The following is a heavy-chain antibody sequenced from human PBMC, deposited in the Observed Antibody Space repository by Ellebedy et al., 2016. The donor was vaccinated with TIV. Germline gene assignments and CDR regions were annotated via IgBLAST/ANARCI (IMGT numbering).Heavy chain of an antibody. D-gene: IGHD2-2*01. CDR2: ISYDANNK. Sequence: PGGSLRLSCAASGFTFSSYDMHWVRQAPGKGLEWVSLISYDANNKYYADSVKGRFTISRDNSKNTLYLQMNSLRAEDTAVYYCAKVPVGYCSSPNCFNLDYWGQGTLVTVSS. CDR1: GFTFSSYD. J-gene: IGHJ4*02. CDR3: AKVPVGYCSSPNCFNLDY. V-gene: IGHV3-30*18.